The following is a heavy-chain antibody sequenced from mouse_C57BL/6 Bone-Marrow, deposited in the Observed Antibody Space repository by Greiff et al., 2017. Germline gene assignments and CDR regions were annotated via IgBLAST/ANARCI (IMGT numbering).Heavy chain of an antibody. D-gene: IGHD1-1*01. V-gene: IGHV14-3*01. CDR3: AGNDCYGDD. Sequence: VQLQQSVAELVRPGASVKLSCTASGFNIKHSYMHWVKQRPEKGLEWIGSIDPANGSTKYAPKFKGKATINVDTSSNTAYLQLSSLTSEDTSINYCAGNDCYGDDWGQGTTLTVSS. CDR2: IDPANGST. CDR1: GFNIKHSY. J-gene: IGHJ2*01.